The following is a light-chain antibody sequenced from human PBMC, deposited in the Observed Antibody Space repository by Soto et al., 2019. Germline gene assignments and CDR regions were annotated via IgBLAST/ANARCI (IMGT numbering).Light chain of an antibody. Sequence: EIVLTQSPATLSLSPGETVTLSCRASQSVGTSLAWNQQKPGQAPRLLIYDASKRATGIPARFSGSGPGTDFTLTISSLEPEDFAVYYCQHSRTFGQGTKLEIK. J-gene: IGKJ2*01. CDR3: QHSRT. CDR2: DAS. V-gene: IGKV3-11*01. CDR1: QSVGTS.